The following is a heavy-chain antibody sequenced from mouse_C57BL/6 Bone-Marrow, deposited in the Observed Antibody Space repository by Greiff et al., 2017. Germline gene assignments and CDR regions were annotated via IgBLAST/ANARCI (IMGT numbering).Heavy chain of an antibody. V-gene: IGHV1-69*01. CDR1: GYTFTSYW. CDR3: ARGTPYDSDDY. CDR2: IDPSDSYT. D-gene: IGHD2-4*01. Sequence: VQLQQPGAELVMPGASVKLSCKASGYTFTSYWMHWVKQRPGQGLEWIGEIDPSDSYTNYNQKFKGKSTLTVDKSSSTAYMQLSSLTSEDSAVYYCARGTPYDSDDYWGQGTTLTVSS. J-gene: IGHJ2*01.